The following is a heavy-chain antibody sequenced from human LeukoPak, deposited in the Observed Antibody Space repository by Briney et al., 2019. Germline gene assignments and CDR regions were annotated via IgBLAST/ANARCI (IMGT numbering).Heavy chain of an antibody. V-gene: IGHV3-23*01. J-gene: IGHJ4*02. D-gene: IGHD2-21*02. CDR3: AKEMVVTAREFDY. Sequence: GGCLRLYCAAPGFTFSSYAMSWVRQAPGKGLEWVSAISGGSTYYADSLKGRFTISRDNSKNTLYLQMNSLRGEDTAVYYCAKEMVVTAREFDYWGQGTLVTVSS. CDR1: GFTFSSYA. CDR2: ISGGST.